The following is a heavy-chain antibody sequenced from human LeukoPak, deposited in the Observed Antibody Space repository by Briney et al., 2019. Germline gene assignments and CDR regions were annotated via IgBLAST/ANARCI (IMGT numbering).Heavy chain of an antibody. CDR1: GYTFTSYD. CDR2: MNPNSGNT. V-gene: IGHV1-8*01. Sequence: ASVKVSCKASGYTFTSYDINWVRQATGQGLEWMGWMNPNSGNTGYAQKFQGRVTMTRNTSISTAYMELSSLGSEDTAVYYCARGRSSSSGRYRWFDPWGQGTLVTVSS. D-gene: IGHD6-19*01. CDR3: ARGRSSSSGRYRWFDP. J-gene: IGHJ5*02.